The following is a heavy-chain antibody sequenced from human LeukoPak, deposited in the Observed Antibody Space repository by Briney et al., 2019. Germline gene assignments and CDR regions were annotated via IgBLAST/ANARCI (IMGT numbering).Heavy chain of an antibody. D-gene: IGHD6-13*01. CDR1: GYSFTSYW. J-gene: IGHJ4*02. CDR3: ARQVPLVTAAALDY. V-gene: IGHV5-51*01. CDR2: IYPGDSDT. Sequence: GESLQISCQGSGYSFTSYWIGWVRQMPGKGLEWMGIIYPGDSDTRYSPSFQGQVTISADKSISTAYLQWSSLKASDTAMYYCARQVPLVTAAALDYWGQGTLVTVSS.